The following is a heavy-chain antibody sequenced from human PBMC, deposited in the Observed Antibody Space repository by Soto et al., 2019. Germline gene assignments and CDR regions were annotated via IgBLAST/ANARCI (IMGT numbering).Heavy chain of an antibody. CDR1: GDSISSPKW. CDR2: MLHSGTT. D-gene: IGHD6-19*01. J-gene: IGHJ3*01. Sequence: QVRLQESGPGLVKPSGTLSLTCAVSGDSISSPKWWTWVRQPPGKGLEWIGDMLHSGTTNYNPSLKSRVTISVDKSKNQFSLNLYSVTAADTAVYYCAYSPGWYRHDLWGPGTLVIVSS. CDR3: AYSPGWYRHDL. V-gene: IGHV4-4*02.